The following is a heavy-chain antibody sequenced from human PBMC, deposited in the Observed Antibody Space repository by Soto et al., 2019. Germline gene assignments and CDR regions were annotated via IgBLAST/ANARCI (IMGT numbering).Heavy chain of an antibody. D-gene: IGHD6-19*01. V-gene: IGHV3-48*02. CDR2: ISSRSSTI. CDR3: ARAIAVGSTSLDY. CDR1: GFTFSTYA. J-gene: IGHJ4*02. Sequence: PGGSLRLSCAASGFTFSTYAMGWVRQAPGKGLEWVSYISSRSSTIYHADSVKGRFTISRDNAKNSLYLQMDSLRDEDTAVYFCARAIAVGSTSLDYWGLGTRVTVSS.